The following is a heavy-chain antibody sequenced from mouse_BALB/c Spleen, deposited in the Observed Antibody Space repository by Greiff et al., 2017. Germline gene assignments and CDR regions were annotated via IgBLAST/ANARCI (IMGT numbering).Heavy chain of an antibody. J-gene: IGHJ2*01. CDR3: AREGSGYFDY. CDR1: GFTFSSYA. V-gene: IGHV5-6-5*01. CDR2: ISSGGST. Sequence: EVQLQESGGGLVKPGGSLKLSCAASGFTFSSYAMSWVRQTPEKRLEWVASISSGGSTYYPDSVKGRFTISRDNARNILYLQMSSLRSEDTAMYYCAREGSGYFDYWGQGTTLTVSS.